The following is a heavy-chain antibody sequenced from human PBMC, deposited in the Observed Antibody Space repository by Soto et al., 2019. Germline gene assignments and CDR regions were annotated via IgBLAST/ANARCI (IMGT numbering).Heavy chain of an antibody. J-gene: IGHJ6*02. CDR3: ARAHTAMYYDSSGYPNRGGGMDV. V-gene: IGHV3-48*03. CDR2: ISSSGSTI. Sequence: PGGSLRLSCAASGFTFSSYEMNWVRQAPGKGLEWVSYISSSGSTIYYADSVKGRFTISRDNAKNSLYLQMNSLRAEDTAVYYCARAHTAMYYDSSGYPNRGGGMDVWRQRTTVTVSS. CDR1: GFTFSSYE. D-gene: IGHD3-22*01.